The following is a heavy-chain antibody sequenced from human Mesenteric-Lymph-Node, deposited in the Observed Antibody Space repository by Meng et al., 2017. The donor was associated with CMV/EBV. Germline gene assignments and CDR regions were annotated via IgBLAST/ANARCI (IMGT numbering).Heavy chain of an antibody. D-gene: IGHD2-2*02. CDR2: IYYSGST. CDR1: GGSISSYY. Sequence: SETLSLTCTVSGGSISSYYWSWIRQPPGKGLEWIGYIYYSGSTYYNPSLKSRVTISVDTSKNQFSLKLSSVTAADTAVYYCARDRFSTYCSSTSCYRLGGSDAFDIWGQGTMVTVSS. CDR3: ARDRFSTYCSSTSCYRLGGSDAFDI. V-gene: IGHV4-59*12. J-gene: IGHJ3*02.